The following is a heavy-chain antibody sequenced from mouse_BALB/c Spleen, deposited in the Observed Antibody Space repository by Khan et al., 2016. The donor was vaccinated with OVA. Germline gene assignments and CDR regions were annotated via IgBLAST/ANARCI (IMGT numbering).Heavy chain of an antibody. CDR1: GFTFSNYA. CDR3: ARDYWFAY. Sequence: EVELVESGGGLVQPGGSLKLSCAASGFTFSNYAMSWVRQTPEKRLEWVASISSGGSTYYPDSVKGRFTISRDNARNILYLQMSVLRSEDTALYHCARDYWFAYWGQGTLVTVSA. J-gene: IGHJ3*01. CDR2: ISSGGST. V-gene: IGHV5-6-5*01.